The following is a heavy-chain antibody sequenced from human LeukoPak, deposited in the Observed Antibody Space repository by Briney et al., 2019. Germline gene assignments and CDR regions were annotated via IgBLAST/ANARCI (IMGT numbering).Heavy chain of an antibody. J-gene: IGHJ4*02. CDR1: GYTFTNYG. CDR2: ISAYNGNT. Sequence: GASVKVSCKASGYTFTNYGVTWVRQAPGQGLEWMGWISAYNGNTKHAQKVQGRVTMTTDTSTSTVYMELRSLRSDDTAVYYCARGLPPRRNSDSGGYYSYYFDYWGQGSLVTVSS. D-gene: IGHD3-22*01. CDR3: ARGLPPRRNSDSGGYYSYYFDY. V-gene: IGHV1-18*01.